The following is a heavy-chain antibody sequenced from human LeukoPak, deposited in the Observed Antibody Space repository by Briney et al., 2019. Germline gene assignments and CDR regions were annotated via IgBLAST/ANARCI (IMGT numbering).Heavy chain of an antibody. CDR2: INHSGST. V-gene: IGHV4-34*01. Sequence: SETLSLTCAVYGGSFSGYYWSWIRQPPGKGLEWIGEINHSGSTNYNPSLKSRVTISVDTSKNQFSLKLSSVTAADTAVYYCARTIVGATILDYYYYMDVWGKGTTVTISS. CDR1: GGSFSGYY. D-gene: IGHD1-26*01. J-gene: IGHJ6*03. CDR3: ARTIVGATILDYYYYMDV.